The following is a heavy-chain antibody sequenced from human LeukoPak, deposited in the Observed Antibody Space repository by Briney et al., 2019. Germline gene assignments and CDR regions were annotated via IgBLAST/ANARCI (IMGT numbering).Heavy chain of an antibody. CDR1: GYTFTSYN. CDR2: MNPNSGNT. CDR3: ARTDSSGYYVVDY. J-gene: IGHJ4*02. Sequence: ASVKVSCKASGYTFTSYNINWVRQATGQGLEWMGWMNPNSGNTGYAQKFQGRVTMTRNTSISTAYMELSSLRSEDTAVYYCARTDSSGYYVVDYWGQGTLVTVSS. V-gene: IGHV1-8*01. D-gene: IGHD3-22*01.